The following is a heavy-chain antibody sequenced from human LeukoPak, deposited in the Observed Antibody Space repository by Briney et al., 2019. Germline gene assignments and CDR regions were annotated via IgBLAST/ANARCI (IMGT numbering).Heavy chain of an antibody. D-gene: IGHD6-6*01. J-gene: IGHJ5*02. Sequence: SETLSLTCTGSGGSICSYYWSWLRQPPGKGLEGSGYIYYSGSTNYNPSLKSRVTTSVATSNNQYSLKLSSVTAADTAVYYCARVSSRGWFDPWGQGTLVTVSS. V-gene: IGHV4-59*01. CDR3: ARVSSRGWFDP. CDR2: IYYSGST. CDR1: GGSICSYY.